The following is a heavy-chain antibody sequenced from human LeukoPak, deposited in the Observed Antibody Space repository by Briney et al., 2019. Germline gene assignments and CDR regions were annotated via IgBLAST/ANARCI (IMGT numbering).Heavy chain of an antibody. CDR2: IKSEIDGGAT. CDR3: TTGGSVIVAGTRAFDI. D-gene: IGHD5-12*01. J-gene: IGHJ3*02. V-gene: IGHV3-15*07. Sequence: GGSLRLSCAASGFTFSNTWMNWVRQAPGKGLERVGRIKSEIDGGATDYAAPVQGRFTISRDDSQATLYLQMNSLKTEDTAVYYCTTGGSVIVAGTRAFDIWGQGTMVTVSS. CDR1: GFTFSNTW.